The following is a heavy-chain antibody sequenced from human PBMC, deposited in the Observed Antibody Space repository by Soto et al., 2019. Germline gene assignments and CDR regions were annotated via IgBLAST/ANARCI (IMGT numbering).Heavy chain of an antibody. V-gene: IGHV2-5*02. CDR3: PHSLSLFDN. CDR2: IYWDDDK. Sequence: QITLKESGPTLVKPTQTLTLTCTFSGFSLSTSGVGVGWIRQPPGKGLEWLALIYWDDDKRYSPSLKSRLTITKDTSKSQVVLTMTNMDPVDTGTYYCPHSLSLFDNWGQGTLVTVSS. CDR1: GFSLSTSGVG. J-gene: IGHJ4*02.